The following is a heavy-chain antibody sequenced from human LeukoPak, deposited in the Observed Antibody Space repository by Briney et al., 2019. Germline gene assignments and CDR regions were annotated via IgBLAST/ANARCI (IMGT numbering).Heavy chain of an antibody. V-gene: IGHV3-53*01. CDR1: GFTVSSNY. D-gene: IGHD3-10*01. Sequence: GSLRLSCAASGFTVSSNYMSWVRQAPGKGLEWVSVIYSGSSTYYADSVKGRFTISRDNSKNTLYLQMNNLRAEDTAVYYCASGSGSYRTPYYYMDVWGKGTTVTVSS. CDR3: ASGSGSYRTPYYYMDV. CDR2: IYSGSST. J-gene: IGHJ6*03.